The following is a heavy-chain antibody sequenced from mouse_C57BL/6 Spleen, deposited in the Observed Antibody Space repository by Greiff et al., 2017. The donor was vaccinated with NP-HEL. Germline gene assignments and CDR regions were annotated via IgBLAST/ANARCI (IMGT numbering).Heavy chain of an antibody. CDR2: INPNNGGT. D-gene: IGHD1-1*02. CDR3: ARGGGGYFDY. J-gene: IGHJ2*01. CDR1: GYTFTDYN. Sequence: VQLKESGPELVKPGASVKMSCKASGYTFTDYNMHWVKQSHGKSLEWIGYINPNNGGTSYNQKFKGKATLTVNKSSSTAYMELRSLTSEDSAVYYCARGGGGYFDYWGQGTTLTVSS. V-gene: IGHV1-22*01.